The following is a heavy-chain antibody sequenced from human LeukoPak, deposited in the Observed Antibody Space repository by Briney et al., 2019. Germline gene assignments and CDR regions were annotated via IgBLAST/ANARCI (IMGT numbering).Heavy chain of an antibody. J-gene: IGHJ4*02. V-gene: IGHV4-34*01. CDR1: GGSFSGYY. Sequence: PSETLSLTCAVYGGSFSGYYWSWIRQPPGKGLEWIGEINHSGSTNYNPSLKSRVTISVDTSKNQFSLKLSSVTAADTAVYYCARGFTTSGPLDYWGQGTLVTVSS. D-gene: IGHD3-3*01. CDR2: INHSGST. CDR3: ARGFTTSGPLDY.